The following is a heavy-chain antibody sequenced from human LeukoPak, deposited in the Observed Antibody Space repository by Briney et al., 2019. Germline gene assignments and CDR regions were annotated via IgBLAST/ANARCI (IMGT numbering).Heavy chain of an antibody. CDR2: ISSSSSYI. V-gene: IGHV3-21*01. Sequence: GGSLRLSCAASGFTFSSYSMNWVRQAPGKGLEWVSSISSSSSYIYYADSMKGRFTISRDNSKNTLYLQMNSLRAEDTAVYYCAKDPGIVSYYYYMDVWGKGTTVTISS. CDR3: AKDPGIVSYYYYMDV. J-gene: IGHJ6*03. D-gene: IGHD2-15*01. CDR1: GFTFSSYS.